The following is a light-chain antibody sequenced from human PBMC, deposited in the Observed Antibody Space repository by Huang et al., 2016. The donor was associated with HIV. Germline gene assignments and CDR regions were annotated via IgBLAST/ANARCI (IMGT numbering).Light chain of an antibody. V-gene: IGKV1-39*01. CDR2: AAS. CDR3: QQSDSTPYT. CDR1: QRISDY. J-gene: IGKJ2*01. Sequence: DIQMTQSPSSLSASVGDRVTITCRASQRISDYLNWYQQKPGKAPKRLIYAASSLQSGVPSRFSGSGSGTDFTLTISSRQPEDFATYYCQQSDSTPYTFGQGTKLEIK.